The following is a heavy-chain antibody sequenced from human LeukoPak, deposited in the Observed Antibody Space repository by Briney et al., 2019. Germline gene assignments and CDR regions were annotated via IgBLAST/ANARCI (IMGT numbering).Heavy chain of an antibody. CDR3: ARVRGSAEFHYMDV. CDR1: GGSSSSYY. D-gene: IGHD2-15*01. Sequence: SETLSLTCTVSGGSSSSYYWSWVRQPPGKGLEWIGYIYYSGSTNYNPSLKSRVTISVDTSKNQFSLKLSSVTAADTAVYYCARVRGSAEFHYMDVWGKGTTVTVSS. V-gene: IGHV4-59*01. J-gene: IGHJ6*03. CDR2: IYYSGST.